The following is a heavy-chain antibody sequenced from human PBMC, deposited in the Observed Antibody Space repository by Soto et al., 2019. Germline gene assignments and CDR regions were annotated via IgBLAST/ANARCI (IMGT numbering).Heavy chain of an antibody. CDR3: ARRTGLLYSD. Sequence: GESLKISCKGSGYSFNTYWIGWVRQMPGKGLGWMGVIYPDDSDIRYSPSFQGQVTSSADKSISTAYLQWSSLKASDSGIYYCARRTGLLYSDWGQGTLVTVSS. CDR1: GYSFNTYW. V-gene: IGHV5-51*01. J-gene: IGHJ4*02. CDR2: IYPDDSDI. D-gene: IGHD2-21*01.